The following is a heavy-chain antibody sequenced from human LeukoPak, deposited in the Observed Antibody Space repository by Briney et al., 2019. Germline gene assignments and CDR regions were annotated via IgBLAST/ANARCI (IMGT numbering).Heavy chain of an antibody. CDR3: ARSPYYYDSPTLLFDY. CDR1: GGSISSYY. Sequence: SETLSLTCTVAGGSISSYYWSWIRQPPGKGLEWIGYIYYSGSTNYNPSLKSRVTISVDTSKNQFSLKLSSVTAADTAVYYCARSPYYYDSPTLLFDYWGQGTLVTVSS. V-gene: IGHV4-59*01. J-gene: IGHJ4*02. CDR2: IYYSGST. D-gene: IGHD3-22*01.